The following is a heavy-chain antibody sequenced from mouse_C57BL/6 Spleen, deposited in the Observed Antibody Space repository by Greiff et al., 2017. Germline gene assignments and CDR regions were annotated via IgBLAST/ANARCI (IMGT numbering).Heavy chain of an antibody. D-gene: IGHD2-1*01. CDR2: IWTGGGT. CDR3: ARNWEGNYVWYFDV. CDR1: GFSLTSYA. V-gene: IGHV2-9-1*01. Sequence: VQRVESGPGLVAPSQSLSITCTVSGFSLTSYAISWVRQPPGKGLEWLGVIWTGGGTNYNSALKSRLSISKDNSKSQVFLKMNSLQTDDTARYYCARNWEGNYVWYFDVWGTGTTVTVSS. J-gene: IGHJ1*03.